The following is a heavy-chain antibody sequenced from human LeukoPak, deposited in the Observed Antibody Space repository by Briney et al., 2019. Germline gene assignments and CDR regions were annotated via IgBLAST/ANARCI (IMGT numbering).Heavy chain of an antibody. CDR1: GGSFSGYY. D-gene: IGHD3-22*01. V-gene: IGHV4-34*01. CDR3: ARAPRYDSSGYYYGSRFDY. CDR2: INHSGST. J-gene: IGHJ4*02. Sequence: SETLSLTCAVHGGSFSGYYWSWIRQPPGKGLEWIGEINHSGSTNYNPSLKSRVTISVDTSKNQFSLKLSSVTAADTAVYYCARAPRYDSSGYYYGSRFDYWGQGTLVTVSS.